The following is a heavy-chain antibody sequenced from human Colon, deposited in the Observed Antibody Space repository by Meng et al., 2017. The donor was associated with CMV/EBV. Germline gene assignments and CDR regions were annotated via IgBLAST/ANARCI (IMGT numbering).Heavy chain of an antibody. CDR2: INTSGRP. CDR1: GGSLGRHY. J-gene: IGHJ4*02. CDR3: VRDLTGEEDY. Sequence: SETLSLTCAVSGGSLGRHYWSWIRQPPGKGLEWIGDINTSGRPNYTPSLKSRVTISIDTSKNQISLNLNSVTAADTAVYYCVRDLTGEEDYWGQGNLVTVSS. D-gene: IGHD7-27*01. V-gene: IGHV4-34*01.